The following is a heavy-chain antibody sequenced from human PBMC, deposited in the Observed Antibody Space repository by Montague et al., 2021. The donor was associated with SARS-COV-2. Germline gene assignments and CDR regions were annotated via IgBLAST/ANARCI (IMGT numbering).Heavy chain of an antibody. V-gene: IGHV3-48*04. CDR2: ISSSTNII. CDR3: ARGPYCSGGGCYY. Sequence: SLRLSCAASGFTFSSYSVNWVRQAPGKGLEWISYISSSTNIIYYADSVKGRFTISRDNARNSLYLQMNSLRVDDTAVYYCARGPYCSGGGCYYWGQGTLVTVSS. J-gene: IGHJ4*02. CDR1: GFTFSSYS. D-gene: IGHD2-15*01.